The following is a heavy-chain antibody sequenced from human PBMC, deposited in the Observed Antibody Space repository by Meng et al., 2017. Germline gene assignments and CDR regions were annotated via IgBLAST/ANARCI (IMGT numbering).Heavy chain of an antibody. J-gene: IGHJ4*02. CDR2: INPKSGDT. CDR3: ARDEDISAAGKLFGDY. Sequence: VQWVQSRHDAKKPGATANVSCNPSGSNYRDHYIHWVRRAPGQGLEWMGRINPKSGDTHYAQKFQARVTMTGDTSISTAYMELSRLRSDDTAMYYCARDEDISAAGKLFGDYWGQGTLVTVSS. D-gene: IGHD6-25*01. CDR1: GSNYRDHY. V-gene: IGHV1-2*06.